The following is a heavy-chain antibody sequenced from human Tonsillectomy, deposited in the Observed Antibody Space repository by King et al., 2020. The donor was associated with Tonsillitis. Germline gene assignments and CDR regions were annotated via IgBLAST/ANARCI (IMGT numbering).Heavy chain of an antibody. CDR1: GFTFKRYW. Sequence: QLVQSGGGLVQPGGSLRLFCAASGFTFKRYWMSWVRQAPGKGLEGVANIDQEGRLKWYGDSVRGRFIISRDNAKNSLYLQMNDMRVEDTAVYFCSREGSGYYGDYWWYWGQGTLVAVSS. CDR2: IDQEGRLK. CDR3: SREGSGYYGDYWWY. V-gene: IGHV3-7*03. J-gene: IGHJ4*02. D-gene: IGHD4-17*01.